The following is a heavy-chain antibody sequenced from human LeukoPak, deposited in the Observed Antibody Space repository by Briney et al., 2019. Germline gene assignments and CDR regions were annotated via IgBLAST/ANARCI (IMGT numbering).Heavy chain of an antibody. CDR2: IYYSGST. V-gene: IGHV4-39*07. Sequence: SETLSLTCTVSGGSISSNTYYWGWIRQPPGKGLEWIGSIYYSGSTYYNPSLKSRVTISVDTSKNQFSLKLSSVTAADTAVYFCARLRSYYGSGSSKKVWFDPWGQGTLVTVSS. J-gene: IGHJ5*02. CDR3: ARLRSYYGSGSSKKVWFDP. D-gene: IGHD3-10*01. CDR1: GGSISSNTYY.